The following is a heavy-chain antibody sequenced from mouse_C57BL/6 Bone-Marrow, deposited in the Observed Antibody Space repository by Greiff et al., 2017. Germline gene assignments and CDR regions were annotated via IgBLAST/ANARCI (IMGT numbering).Heavy chain of an antibody. Sequence: QVQLQQPGAELVRPGSSVKLSCKASGYTFTSYWMHWVKQRPIQGLEWIGNIDPSDSETHYNQKFKDKATLTVDKSSSTAYMPLSRLTSEDSAVYYCARDMVTTRVYYAMDYWGQGTSVTVSS. CDR2: IDPSDSET. J-gene: IGHJ4*01. CDR3: ARDMVTTRVYYAMDY. V-gene: IGHV1-52*01. CDR1: GYTFTSYW. D-gene: IGHD2-2*01.